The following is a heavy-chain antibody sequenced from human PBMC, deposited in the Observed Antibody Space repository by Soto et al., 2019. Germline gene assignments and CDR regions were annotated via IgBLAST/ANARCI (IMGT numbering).Heavy chain of an antibody. Sequence: PSETLSLTCTVSGGSIRSYYWRWIRQPPGKGLEWIGYIYYSGSTDYNPSLKSRVTISVDTSKNQFSLKLRSVTAADTAVYDCARDSYNFDDWGQGILVTVSS. J-gene: IGHJ4*02. D-gene: IGHD5-18*01. CDR1: GGSIRSYY. V-gene: IGHV4-59*01. CDR2: IYYSGST. CDR3: ARDSYNFDD.